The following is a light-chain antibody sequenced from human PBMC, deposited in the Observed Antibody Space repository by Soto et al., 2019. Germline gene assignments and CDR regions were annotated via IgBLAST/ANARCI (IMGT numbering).Light chain of an antibody. J-gene: IGKJ3*01. V-gene: IGKV1-12*01. Sequence: DIQMTQSPSSVSATVGDRVTITCRARQAISGWLAWYQQKPGKAPNLLIYAASHLHSGVPSRFSGSGSGTDFTLTIISLQSEYFATYFCQQANTFPFSFGPGTKVDIK. CDR1: QAISGW. CDR2: AAS. CDR3: QQANTFPFS.